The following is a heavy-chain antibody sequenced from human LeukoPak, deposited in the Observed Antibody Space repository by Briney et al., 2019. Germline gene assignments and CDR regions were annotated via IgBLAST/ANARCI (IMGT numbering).Heavy chain of an antibody. CDR1: GLTFSSYR. D-gene: IGHD3-10*02. CDR2: ISSSGSTI. V-gene: IGHV3-48*04. J-gene: IGHJ6*04. Sequence: GGSLRLSCAVSGLTFSSYRMSWVRQAPEKGLEWVSYISSSGSTIYYADSVKGRFTISRDNAKNSLYLQMNSLRAEDTAVYYCAELGITMIGGVWGKGTTVTISS. CDR3: AELGITMIGGV.